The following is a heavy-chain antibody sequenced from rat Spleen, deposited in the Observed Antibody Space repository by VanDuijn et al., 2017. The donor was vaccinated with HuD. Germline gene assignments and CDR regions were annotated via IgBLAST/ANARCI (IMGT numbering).Heavy chain of an antibody. D-gene: IGHD1-10*01. CDR2: IWNIGGT. CDR1: GFSLTSYN. CDR3: TRPNNPYWYFDF. Sequence: QVQLKESGPGLVQPSQTLSLTCTVAGFSLTSYNVHWIRQSPGKGLEWMGVIWNIGGTRYNPALKPRLSISKDTSKSQVFLKMNSLQTEDTAIYFCTRPNNPYWYFDFWGPGTMVTVSS. J-gene: IGHJ1*01. V-gene: IGHV2-41*01.